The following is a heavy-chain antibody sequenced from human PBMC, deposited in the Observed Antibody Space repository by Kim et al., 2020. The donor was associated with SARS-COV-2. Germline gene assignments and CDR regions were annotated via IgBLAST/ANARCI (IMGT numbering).Heavy chain of an antibody. J-gene: IGHJ3*01. CDR2: IYTDGST. Sequence: SETLSLTCTVSGGSISSSSPYWVWIRQPPGKGLEFIGYIYTDGSTFFNPSLRSRLTMSQDTSKNQFSLRLSSVTAANTAVYYCTKPRAGANPFDVWG. CDR3: TKPRAGANPFDV. CDR1: GGSISSSSPY. V-gene: IGHV4-39*01. D-gene: IGHD3-10*01.